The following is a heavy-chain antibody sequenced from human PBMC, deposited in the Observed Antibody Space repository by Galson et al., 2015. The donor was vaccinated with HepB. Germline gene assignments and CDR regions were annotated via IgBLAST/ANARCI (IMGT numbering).Heavy chain of an antibody. Sequence: SLRLSCAASGFTFSSYEMHWVRQATGEGLEWVSAIGTAGDTYYPGSVKGRFTISRENAKNSLYLQMNSLRAGDTAVYYCARDHGRVTMVRGVPSFSPRAGGMDVWGQGTTVTVSS. CDR1: GFTFSSYE. V-gene: IGHV3-13*01. CDR2: IGTAGDT. D-gene: IGHD3-10*01. CDR3: ARDHGRVTMVRGVPSFSPRAGGMDV. J-gene: IGHJ6*02.